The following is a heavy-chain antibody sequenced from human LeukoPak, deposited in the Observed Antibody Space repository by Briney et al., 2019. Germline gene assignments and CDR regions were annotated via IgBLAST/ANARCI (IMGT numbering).Heavy chain of an antibody. D-gene: IGHD6-13*01. CDR3: ASGGSSWYSFDY. V-gene: IGHV3-48*03. CDR1: GFTFSSYE. CDR2: ISSSGSTI. Sequence: QPGGSLRLFCAASGFTFSSYEMNWVRQAPGKGLGWVSYISSSGSTIYYADSEKGRFTISRDNAKNSLYLQMNSLRAEDTAVYYCASGGSSWYSFDYWGQGTLVTVSS. J-gene: IGHJ4*02.